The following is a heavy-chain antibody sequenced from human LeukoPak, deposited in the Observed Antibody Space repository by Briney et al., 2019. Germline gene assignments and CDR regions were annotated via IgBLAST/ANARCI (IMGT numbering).Heavy chain of an antibody. CDR2: IIPIFGTA. CDR3: ASPSDYYDSSGYYCFDY. V-gene: IGHV1-69*05. CDR1: GGTFSSYA. D-gene: IGHD3-22*01. J-gene: IGHJ4*02. Sequence: SVKVSCKASGGTFSSYAISWVRQAPGQGLEWMGGIIPIFGTANYAQKFQGRVTITTDESTSTAYMELSSLRSGDTAVYYCASPSDYYDSSGYYCFDYWGQGTLVTVSS.